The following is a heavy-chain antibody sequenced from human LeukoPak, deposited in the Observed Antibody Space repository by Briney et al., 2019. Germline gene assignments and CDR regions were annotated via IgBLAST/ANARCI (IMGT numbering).Heavy chain of an antibody. Sequence: NPSETLSLTCTVYGGSVSSGGPYWSWIRQPPGKGLERIGYIFYSGSTSYNPSLKSRVTISVDTSKNQFSMKLSSVTAADTAVYYCARCYYGSGSIDYWGQGTLVTVSS. CDR2: IFYSGST. V-gene: IGHV4-61*08. D-gene: IGHD3-10*01. CDR1: GGSVSSGGPY. CDR3: ARCYYGSGSIDY. J-gene: IGHJ4*02.